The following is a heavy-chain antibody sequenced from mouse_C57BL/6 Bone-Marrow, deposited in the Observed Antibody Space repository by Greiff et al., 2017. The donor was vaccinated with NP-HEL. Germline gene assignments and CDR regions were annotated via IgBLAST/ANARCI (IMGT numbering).Heavy chain of an antibody. CDR2: ISNLAYSI. CDR1: GFTFSDYG. V-gene: IGHV5-15*04. J-gene: IGHJ4*01. CDR3: ARLGRDYAMDY. Sequence: EVKLVESGGGLVQPGGSLKLSCAASGFTFSDYGMAWVRQAPRKGPEWVAFISNLAYSIYYADTVTGRFTLSRENAKNTLYLEMSSLRSEDTAMYYCARLGRDYAMDYWGQGTSVTVAS.